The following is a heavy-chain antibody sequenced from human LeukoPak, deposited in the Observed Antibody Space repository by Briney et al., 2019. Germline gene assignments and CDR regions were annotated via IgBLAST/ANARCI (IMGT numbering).Heavy chain of an antibody. D-gene: IGHD4-17*01. V-gene: IGHV1-18*01. CDR3: ARSPGDPWDDTSFYLDV. J-gene: IGHJ6*03. CDR2: HGMSDDKP. CDR1: GYTLTSHG. Sequence: ASVKVSCKASGYTLTSHGITWVRQAPGQGPEWMGCHGMSDDKPKYAQRFQGRVTMTTDTSTGTAYMDLRGLRPDDTAVYYCARSPGDPWDDTSFYLDVWGEGTTVTVSS.